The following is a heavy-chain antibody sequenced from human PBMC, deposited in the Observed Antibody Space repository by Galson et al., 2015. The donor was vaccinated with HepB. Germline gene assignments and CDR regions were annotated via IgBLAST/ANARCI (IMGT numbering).Heavy chain of an antibody. Sequence: SVKVSCKASGYTFTSYYIHWVRQAPGQGLEWMGIIHPIGGTTSYAHKFQDRVTMTGDTSTSTVYMELSSLISEDTAVYYCARDAIIYDFWSGYGPGNHGMDIWGQGTMVSVSS. CDR1: GYTFTSYY. D-gene: IGHD3-3*01. V-gene: IGHV1-46*01. CDR3: ARDAIIYDFWSGYGPGNHGMDI. J-gene: IGHJ6*02. CDR2: IHPIGGTT.